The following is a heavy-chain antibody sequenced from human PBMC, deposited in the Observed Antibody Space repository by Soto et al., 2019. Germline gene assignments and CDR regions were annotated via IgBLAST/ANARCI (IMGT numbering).Heavy chain of an antibody. CDR2: IYYSGST. J-gene: IGHJ5*02. Sequence: QVQLQESGPGLVKPSQTLFLTCTVSGGSISSGYYWNWIRQHPGKGLEWIGYIYYSGSTYSNPSLNCRLTISRDTSTGQVSLKLTSVTAADTAVYYCARLPYDGSAYYLTTAGSWGQGSLVTVSS. CDR1: GGSISSGYY. D-gene: IGHD3-22*01. V-gene: IGHV4-31*03. CDR3: ARLPYDGSAYYLTTAGS.